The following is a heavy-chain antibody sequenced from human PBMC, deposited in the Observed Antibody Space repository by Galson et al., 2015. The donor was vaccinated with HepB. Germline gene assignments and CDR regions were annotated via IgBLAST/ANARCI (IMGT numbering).Heavy chain of an antibody. CDR3: AREEGSSGRAPYFGY. CDR2: ITHDGSNK. V-gene: IGHV3-30*04. J-gene: IGHJ4*02. D-gene: IGHD6-25*01. CDR1: GFTFSSCI. Sequence: SLRLSCAASGFTFSSCIMHWVRQTPGKGLEWVAVITHDGSNKNYADSVKGRSTISRDNSKNTLYLQMNSLETEDTAVYYCAREEGSSGRAPYFGYWGQGTRVTVSS.